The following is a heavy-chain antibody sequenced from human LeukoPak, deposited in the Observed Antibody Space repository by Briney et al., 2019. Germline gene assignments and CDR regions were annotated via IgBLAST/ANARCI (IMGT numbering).Heavy chain of an antibody. Sequence: PSETLSPTCAVSGYSISSGYYWGWIRQPPGQGLEWIGSIYHSGSTYYNPSLKSRVTISVDTSKNQFSLKLSSVTAADTAVYYCARANYYGSGSYGFDPWGQGTLVTVSS. CDR1: GYSISSGYY. CDR2: IYHSGST. D-gene: IGHD3-10*01. CDR3: ARANYYGSGSYGFDP. J-gene: IGHJ5*02. V-gene: IGHV4-38-2*01.